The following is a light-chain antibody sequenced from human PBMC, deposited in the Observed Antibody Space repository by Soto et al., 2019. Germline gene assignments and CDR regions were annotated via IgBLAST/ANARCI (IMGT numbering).Light chain of an antibody. CDR2: DAS. CDR3: QQYNNSLWT. J-gene: IGKJ1*01. CDR1: QSVSTY. Sequence: EIVLTQSPATLSLSPGERATLSCRASQSVSTYLAWYQQKPGQAPRLLIYDASNRATGIPARFSGSGSGTDFTLTISRLEPEDFAVYYCQQYNNSLWTFGQGTKVDIK. V-gene: IGKV3-11*01.